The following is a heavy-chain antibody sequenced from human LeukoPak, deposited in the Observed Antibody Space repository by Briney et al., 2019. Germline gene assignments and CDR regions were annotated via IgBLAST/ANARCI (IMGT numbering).Heavy chain of an antibody. D-gene: IGHD2-15*01. V-gene: IGHV3-30*18. CDR2: LSYDGSQK. CDR3: AKAVSPLGYDNRWKNNWFDP. CDR1: GFIFYSYG. J-gene: IGHJ5*02. Sequence: GGSLRLSCTVSGFIFYSYGMHWVLQAPGRGLEWVAVLSYDGSQKYYSDSVKGRFTISRDNVNNTLYLQMNSLGAEDTAVYCCAKAVSPLGYDNRWKNNWFDPWDQGTLVTVSS.